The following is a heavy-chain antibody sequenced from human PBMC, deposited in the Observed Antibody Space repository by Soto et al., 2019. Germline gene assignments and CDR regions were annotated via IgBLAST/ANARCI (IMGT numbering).Heavy chain of an antibody. V-gene: IGHV1-69*13. J-gene: IGHJ3*02. Sequence: ASVKVSCKASGGTFSSYAISWVRQAPGQGLEWMGGIIPIFGTANYAQKFQGRVTITADESTSTAYMELSSLRSEDTAVYYCASYCSGSYYRDAFDIWGQGTMVTVSS. CDR1: GGTFSSYA. CDR2: IIPIFGTA. CDR3: ASYCSGSYYRDAFDI. D-gene: IGHD1-26*01.